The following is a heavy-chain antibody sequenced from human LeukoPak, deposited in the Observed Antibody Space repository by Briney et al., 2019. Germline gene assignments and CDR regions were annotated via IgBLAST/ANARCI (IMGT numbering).Heavy chain of an antibody. CDR2: ISGSGGST. CDR3: ASQREQWLARNEFDY. CDR1: GFTFSSYS. D-gene: IGHD6-19*01. V-gene: IGHV3-23*01. J-gene: IGHJ4*02. Sequence: GGSLRLSCAASGFTFSSYSMNWVRQAPGKGLEWVSAISGSGGSTYYADSVKGRFTISRDNSKNTLYLQMNSLRAEDTAVYYCASQREQWLARNEFDYWGQGTLVTVSS.